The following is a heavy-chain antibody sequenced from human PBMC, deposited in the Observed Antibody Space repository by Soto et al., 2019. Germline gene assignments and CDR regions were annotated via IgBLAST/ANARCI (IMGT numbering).Heavy chain of an antibody. J-gene: IGHJ4*02. Sequence: GASVKVSCKASGYTFTNYCISWVRQAPGQGLEWMGWISAYNGNTNYAQKLQGRVTMTTDTSTSTAYMELRSLRSDDTAVYYCARGDVWLGQLEHFDYWGQGTLVSVSS. CDR1: GYTFTNYC. V-gene: IGHV1-18*01. D-gene: IGHD3-10*01. CDR3: ARGDVWLGQLEHFDY. CDR2: ISAYNGNT.